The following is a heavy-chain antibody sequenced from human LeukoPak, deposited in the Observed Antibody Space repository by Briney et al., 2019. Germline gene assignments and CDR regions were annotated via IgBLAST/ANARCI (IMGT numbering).Heavy chain of an antibody. V-gene: IGHV3-7*01. Sequence: PGGSLRLSCAGSGFSFSSHGMNWVRQAPGKGLEWVANIKQDGSEKYYVDSVKGRFTISRDNAKNSLYLQMNSLRAEDTAVYYCVRVSVLLWFGELDYFDYWGQGTLVTVSS. CDR2: IKQDGSEK. D-gene: IGHD3-10*01. CDR1: GFSFSSHG. CDR3: VRVSVLLWFGELDYFDY. J-gene: IGHJ4*02.